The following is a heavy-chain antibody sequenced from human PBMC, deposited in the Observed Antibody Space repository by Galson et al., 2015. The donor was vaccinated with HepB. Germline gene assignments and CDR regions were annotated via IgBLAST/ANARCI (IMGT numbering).Heavy chain of an antibody. V-gene: IGHV1-18*04. CDR2: ISAYNGNT. CDR3: ARERDYQLLHRGIIDYYYYGMDV. D-gene: IGHD2-2*01. CDR1: GYTFTSYG. Sequence: SVKVSCKASGYTFTSYGISWVRQAPGQGLEWMGWISAYNGNTNYAQKLQGRVTMTTDTSTSTAYMELRSLRSDDTAVYYCARERDYQLLHRGIIDYYYYGMDVWGQGTTVTVSS. J-gene: IGHJ6*02.